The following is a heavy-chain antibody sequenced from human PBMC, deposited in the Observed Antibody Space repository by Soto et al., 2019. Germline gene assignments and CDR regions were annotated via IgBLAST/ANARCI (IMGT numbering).Heavy chain of an antibody. J-gene: IGHJ4*02. CDR3: ARIHRGYSSGPIDY. CDR2: ISSSGGAI. D-gene: IGHD5-18*01. Sequence: QVQLVESGGGLVKPGGSLRLSCAASGFTFSDYYMSWIRQAPGKGLEWVSYISSSGGAIYHADSVKGRFTISRDNAKNSLYLQMNSLRAEDTALYSCARIHRGYSSGPIDYWGQGTLVTVSS. CDR1: GFTFSDYY. V-gene: IGHV3-11*01.